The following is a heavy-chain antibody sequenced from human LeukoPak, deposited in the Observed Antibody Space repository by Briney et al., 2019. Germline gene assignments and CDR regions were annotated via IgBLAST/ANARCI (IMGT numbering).Heavy chain of an antibody. J-gene: IGHJ6*03. Sequence: SETLSLTCTVSGGSIRSGSYYWSWIRQPAGKGLEWIGRIYTSGSTNYNPSLKSRVTISVDTSKNQFSLKLSSVTAADTAVYYCARDRSSCYALTSNYYYYMDGWGKGTTVTVSS. CDR2: IYTSGST. CDR3: ARDRSSCYALTSNYYYYMDG. CDR1: GGSIRSGSYY. D-gene: IGHD5-12*01. V-gene: IGHV4-61*02.